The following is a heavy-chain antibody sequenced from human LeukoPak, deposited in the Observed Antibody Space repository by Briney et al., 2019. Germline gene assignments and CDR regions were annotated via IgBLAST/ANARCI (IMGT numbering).Heavy chain of an antibody. CDR2: INHSGST. J-gene: IGHJ4*02. V-gene: IGHV4-34*01. Sequence: PSETLSLTCAVYGGSFSGYYWSWIRQPPGKGLEWIGEINHSGSTNYNPSLKSRVTISVDTSKNQFSLKLSSVTAADTAVYYCARGRTYYYESSGYYGPQFPFDYWGQGTLVTVSS. D-gene: IGHD3-22*01. CDR1: GGSFSGYY. CDR3: ARGRTYYYESSGYYGPQFPFDY.